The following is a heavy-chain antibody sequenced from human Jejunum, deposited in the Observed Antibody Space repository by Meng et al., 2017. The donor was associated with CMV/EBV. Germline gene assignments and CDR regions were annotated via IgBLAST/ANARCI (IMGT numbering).Heavy chain of an antibody. CDR2: IRGSNGNT. J-gene: IGHJ3*02. D-gene: IGHD3-3*01. Sequence: ISWVLQAPGQGLEWMGWIRGSNGNTKYAQKFQGRVTMTTDTSTSTAYMELRSLRSDDTAVYYCARFQMYSDFWSEGTKEKSDAFDIWGQGTLVTVSS. V-gene: IGHV1-18*01. CDR3: ARFQMYSDFWSEGTKEKSDAFDI.